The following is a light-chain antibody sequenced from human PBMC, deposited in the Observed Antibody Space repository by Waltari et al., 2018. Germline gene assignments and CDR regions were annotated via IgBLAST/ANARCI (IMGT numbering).Light chain of an antibody. J-gene: IGKJ1*01. Sequence: AIRMTQSPSSLSASTGDRVTITCRANQSVSTYLAWYQQKPGKAPKVLIYAASTLQRGVPSRFSGSGSGTDFTLTISCLQSEDFATYYCQQYYDYLRTFGPGTKVEIK. CDR1: QSVSTY. CDR3: QQYYDYLRT. V-gene: IGKV1-8*01. CDR2: AAS.